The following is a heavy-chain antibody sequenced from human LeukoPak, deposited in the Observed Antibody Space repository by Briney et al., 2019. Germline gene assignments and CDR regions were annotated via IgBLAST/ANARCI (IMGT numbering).Heavy chain of an antibody. CDR2: ISWNSGSI. V-gene: IGHV3-9*01. CDR3: AKGGNYDILTGYHFDY. Sequence: GGSLRLSCAASGFTFDDYAMHWVRQAPGKGLEWVSGISWNSGSIGYADSVKGRFTISRDNAKNSLYLQMNSLRAEDTALYYCAKGGNYDILTGYHFDYWGQGTLVTVSS. D-gene: IGHD3-9*01. J-gene: IGHJ4*02. CDR1: GFTFDDYA.